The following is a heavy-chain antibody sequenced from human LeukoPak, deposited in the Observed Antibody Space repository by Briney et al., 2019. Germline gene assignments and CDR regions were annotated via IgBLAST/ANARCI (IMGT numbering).Heavy chain of an antibody. CDR2: ISAYNGNT. D-gene: IGHD6-13*01. Sequence: ASVKVSFKASGYTFTSYGISWVRQAPGQGLEWMGWISAYNGNTNYAQKLQGRVTMTTDTSTSTAYMELRSLRSDDTAVYYCARDVYSIAAAGTFDYWGQGTLVTVSS. CDR3: ARDVYSIAAAGTFDY. CDR1: GYTFTSYG. J-gene: IGHJ4*02. V-gene: IGHV1-18*01.